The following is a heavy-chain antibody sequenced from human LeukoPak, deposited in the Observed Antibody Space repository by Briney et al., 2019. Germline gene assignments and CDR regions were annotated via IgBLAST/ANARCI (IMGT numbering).Heavy chain of an antibody. CDR2: IYYSGST. CDR1: GGSISSGDYY. D-gene: IGHD3-22*01. J-gene: IGHJ4*02. V-gene: IGHV4-30-4*08. CDR3: ARESSYDSRPPGGY. Sequence: SQTLSLTCTVSGGSISSGDYYWSWIRQPPGKGLEWIGYIYYSGSTYYNPSLKSRVTISVDTSKNQFSLKLSSVTAADTAVYYCARESSYDSRPPGGYWGQGTLVTVSS.